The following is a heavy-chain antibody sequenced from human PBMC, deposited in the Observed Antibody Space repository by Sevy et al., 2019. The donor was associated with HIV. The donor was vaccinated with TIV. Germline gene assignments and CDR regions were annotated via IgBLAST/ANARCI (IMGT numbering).Heavy chain of an antibody. D-gene: IGHD6-6*01. Sequence: GESLKISCKGSGYSFTSYWIGWVRQMPGKGLEWMGIIYPGDSDTRYSPSFQGQVTISADKSISTAYLQWSSLKASDTAMYYCALIAARNYYYYGMDVWGQRTTVTVSS. CDR3: ALIAARNYYYYGMDV. CDR2: IYPGDSDT. J-gene: IGHJ6*02. V-gene: IGHV5-51*01. CDR1: GYSFTSYW.